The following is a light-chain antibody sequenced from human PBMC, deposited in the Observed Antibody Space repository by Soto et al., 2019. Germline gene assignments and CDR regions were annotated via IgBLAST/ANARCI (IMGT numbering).Light chain of an antibody. J-gene: IGKJ5*01. CDR1: QSISSY. V-gene: IGKV1-39*01. Sequence: DIQMTQSPSSLSASVGDRVTIPCRASQSISSYLNWYQQKPGKAPKLLIYAASSLQSGVPSRFSGSGSGTDFTLTSSSLQPEDFATYYCQHTYITPNTFGQGTRLEIK. CDR2: AAS. CDR3: QHTYITPNT.